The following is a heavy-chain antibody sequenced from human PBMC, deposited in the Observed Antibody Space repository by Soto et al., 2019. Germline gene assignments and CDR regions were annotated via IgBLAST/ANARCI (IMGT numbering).Heavy chain of an antibody. CDR1: GFTFSTCD. CDR2: IWNDGSNK. J-gene: IGHJ5*02. V-gene: IGHV3-33*01. Sequence: QLQLVESGGGVVQTGTSLRLSCAASGFTFSTCDMHWVRQAPGKGLEWVAVIWNDGSNKKYGDSVKGRFTISRDNSKNTLYLQMDSLRADDTAVYYCARDVTCYDFWSGRNWFDPWGQGTLVTVSS. D-gene: IGHD3-3*01. CDR3: ARDVTCYDFWSGRNWFDP.